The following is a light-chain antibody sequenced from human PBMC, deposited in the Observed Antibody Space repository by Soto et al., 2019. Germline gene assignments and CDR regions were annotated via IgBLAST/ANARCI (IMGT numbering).Light chain of an antibody. CDR1: QTVSQL. CDR2: DTS. V-gene: IGKV3-11*01. J-gene: IGKJ1*01. CDR3: QQRSDGRWT. Sequence: VLTQSPATVSVSPGGRPRLSCRASQTVSQLLAWYQQNAGQAPRLLIYDTSKRAPGGPARFIGSGSGTAFTLTIDYVEPEDCAIYYCQQRSDGRWTFGQGTKVDIK.